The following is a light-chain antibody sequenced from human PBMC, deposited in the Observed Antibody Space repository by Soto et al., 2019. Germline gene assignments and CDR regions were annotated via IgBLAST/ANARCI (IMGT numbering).Light chain of an antibody. Sequence: QSVLTQPPSVSGSPGQSVTIACTWSSSNIGAGYDAHWYQHLPGTAPKLLIYSNTNRPSGVPDRFSGSKSGTSASLAITGLQAEDEADYYCQSYDSSLSIYVFGSGTKVTVL. CDR1: SSNIGAGYD. V-gene: IGLV1-40*01. CDR3: QSYDSSLSIYV. CDR2: SNT. J-gene: IGLJ1*01.